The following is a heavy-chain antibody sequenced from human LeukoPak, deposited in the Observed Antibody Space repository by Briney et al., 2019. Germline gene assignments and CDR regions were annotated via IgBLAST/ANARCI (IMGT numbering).Heavy chain of an antibody. CDR2: LYSGGST. V-gene: IGHV3-53*01. Sequence: PGGSLRLSCAASGFTVSSNYMTWVRQAPGKGLEWVSVLYSGGSTYYADSVKGRFTISRDNSKNTLYLQMNSLRAEDTAVYYCARDRSIAAAGTRHYYYYGMDVWGQGTTVTVSS. J-gene: IGHJ6*02. CDR3: ARDRSIAAAGTRHYYYYGMDV. D-gene: IGHD6-13*01. CDR1: GFTVSSNY.